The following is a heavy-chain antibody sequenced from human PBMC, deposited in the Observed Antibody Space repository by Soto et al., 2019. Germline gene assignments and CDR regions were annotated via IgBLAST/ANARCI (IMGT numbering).Heavy chain of an antibody. V-gene: IGHV4-39*01. CDR2: MYHSGNT. CDR1: VDSISSNNYY. Sequence: QLQLQESGPGLVKPSETLSLTCTVSVDSISSNNYYWGWIREPPGKGLEWIGSMYHSGNTYHNPSLKSRVTISLDTFKNQLSLNLRSVTAADTAVYYCARHRGPTGPNYWGQGTLVTVSS. CDR3: ARHRGPTGPNY. J-gene: IGHJ4*02. D-gene: IGHD3-10*01.